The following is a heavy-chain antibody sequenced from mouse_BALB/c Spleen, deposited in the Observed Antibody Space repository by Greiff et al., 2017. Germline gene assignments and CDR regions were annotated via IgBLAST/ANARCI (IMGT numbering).Heavy chain of an antibody. CDR1: GYTFTSYV. D-gene: IGHD2-4*01. CDR2: INPYNDGT. V-gene: IGHV1-14*01. CDR3: AREYYDYAAWFAY. J-gene: IGHJ3*01. Sequence: VQLQQSGPELVKPGASVKMSCKASGYTFTSYVMHWVKQKPGQGLEWIGYINPYNDGTKYNEKFKGKATLTSDKSSSTAYMELSSLTSEDSAVYYCAREYYDYAAWFAYWGQGTLVTVSA.